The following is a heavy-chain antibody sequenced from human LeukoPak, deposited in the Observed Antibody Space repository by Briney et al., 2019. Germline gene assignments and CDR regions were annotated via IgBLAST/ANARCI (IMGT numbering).Heavy chain of an antibody. Sequence: GASVKVSCKASGGTFSSYAISWVRQAPGQGLEWMGGINPIFGTTNYAQKFQGRVTITADKSTSTAYMELSSLRSEDTAVYYCAGGRYVQLWFGDYWGQGTLVTVSS. J-gene: IGHJ4*02. CDR1: GGTFSSYA. D-gene: IGHD5-18*01. CDR3: AGGRYVQLWFGDY. V-gene: IGHV1-69*06. CDR2: INPIFGTT.